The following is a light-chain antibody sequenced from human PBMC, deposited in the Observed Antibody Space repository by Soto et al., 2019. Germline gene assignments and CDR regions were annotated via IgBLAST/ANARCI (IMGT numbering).Light chain of an antibody. CDR2: RNN. Sequence: QSVLTQPPSASGTPGQRVTISCSGSSSNVGSNYVYWYQQFPGTAPKLLIYRNNDRPSGVPDRFSGSKSGTSASLAISGLRSEDEADYYCAAWDDSLSGVVFGGGTKLTVL. J-gene: IGLJ2*01. V-gene: IGLV1-47*01. CDR3: AAWDDSLSGVV. CDR1: SSNVGSNY.